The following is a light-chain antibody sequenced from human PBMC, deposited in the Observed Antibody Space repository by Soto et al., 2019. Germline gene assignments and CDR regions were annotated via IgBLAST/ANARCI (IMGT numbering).Light chain of an antibody. CDR3: QQYDSSPFT. V-gene: IGKV3-20*01. Sequence: EIVLTQSPGTLSLSPGERATLPCRASQSVSSSYLAWYQQKPGQAPRLLIYGASSRATGIPDRFSGSGSGTDFTLTISRLEPEDFAVYYCQQYDSSPFTFGQGTTLEIK. CDR2: GAS. CDR1: QSVSSSY. J-gene: IGKJ2*01.